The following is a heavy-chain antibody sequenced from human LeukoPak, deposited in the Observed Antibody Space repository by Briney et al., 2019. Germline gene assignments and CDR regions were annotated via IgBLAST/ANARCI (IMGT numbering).Heavy chain of an antibody. V-gene: IGHV1-46*01. J-gene: IGHJ5*02. CDR2: INPSGGST. CDR3: ARSYCSGGSCYSFAWFDP. Sequence: GASVKVSCKASGYTFTSYYMHWVRQAPGQGLEWMGIINPSGGSTSYAQKFQGRVTITADKSTSTAYMELSSLRSEDTAVHYCARSYCSGGSCYSFAWFDPWGQGTLVTVSS. CDR1: GYTFTSYY. D-gene: IGHD2-15*01.